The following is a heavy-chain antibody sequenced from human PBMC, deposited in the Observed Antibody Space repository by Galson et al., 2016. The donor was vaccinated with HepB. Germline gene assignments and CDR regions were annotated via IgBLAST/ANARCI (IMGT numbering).Heavy chain of an antibody. CDR1: GFTFRNAW. D-gene: IGHD2-2*01. J-gene: IGHJ4*02. CDR2: INSNADGATT. CDR3: STVREKTSWSINY. V-gene: IGHV3-15*07. Sequence: SCAGSGFTFRNAWMNWVRQRPGKGLEWVGRINSNADGATTDYTSPVKGRFTISRDDSQNMYYLQMNSLQIEDTAVYFCSTVREKTSWSINYWGQGTLVTVSS.